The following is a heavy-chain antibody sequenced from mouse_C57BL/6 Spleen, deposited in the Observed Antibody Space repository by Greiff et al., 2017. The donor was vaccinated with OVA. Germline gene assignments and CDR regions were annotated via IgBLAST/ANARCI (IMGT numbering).Heavy chain of an antibody. CDR2: INYDGSST. CDR1: GFTFSDYY. Sequence: EVMLVESEGGLVQPGSSMKLSCTASGFTFSDYYMAWVRQVPEKGLEWVANINYDGSSTYYLDSLKSRFIISRDNAKNILYLQMSSLKSEDTATYYCARDRGNYYAMDYWGQGTSVTVSS. V-gene: IGHV5-16*01. CDR3: ARDRGNYYAMDY. D-gene: IGHD2-1*01. J-gene: IGHJ4*01.